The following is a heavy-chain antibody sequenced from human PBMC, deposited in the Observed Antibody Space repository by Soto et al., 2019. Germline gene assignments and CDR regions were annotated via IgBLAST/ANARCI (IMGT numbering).Heavy chain of an antibody. CDR3: ARGSMYYYGSGSYFKDY. J-gene: IGHJ4*02. V-gene: IGHV1-69*02. CDR1: GGTFSSYT. CDR2: IIPILGIA. D-gene: IGHD3-10*01. Sequence: SVKVSCKASGGTFSSYTISWVRQAPGQGLEWMGRIIPILGIANYAQKFQGRVTITADKSTSTAYMELSSLRSEDTAVYYCARGSMYYYGSGSYFKDYWGQGTLVTVSS.